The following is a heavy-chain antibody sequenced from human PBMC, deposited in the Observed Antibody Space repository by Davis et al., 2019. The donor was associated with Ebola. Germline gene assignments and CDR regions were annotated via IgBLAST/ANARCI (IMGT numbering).Heavy chain of an antibody. CDR1: GFTFSSHW. J-gene: IGHJ4*02. Sequence: GESLKISCAASGFTFSSHWMHWVRQGPGKGLEWVSRITSDGSSTTYADSVRGRFTISRDNAKNTLSVQMNSLRTEDTAVYYCAKEGSTSTYTLWGQGTLVTVSS. D-gene: IGHD2-2*01. V-gene: IGHV3-74*01. CDR3: AKEGSTSTYTL. CDR2: ITSDGSST.